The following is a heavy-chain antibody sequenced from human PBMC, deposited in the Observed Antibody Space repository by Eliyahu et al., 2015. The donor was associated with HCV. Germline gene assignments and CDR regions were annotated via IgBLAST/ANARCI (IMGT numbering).Heavy chain of an antibody. CDR2: IFYDGAT. CDR1: GDPITSTSYW. Sequence: QQQLQEWGPGVVKPSETLSLTCTLSGDPITSTSYWWAWIRQPPGKGLEWIGSIFYDGATNYNSALQSRVTISIDTPRNQFSLRVSSLTAADTALYYCARLGGAVAVQYWNFGLWGRGALVSVSS. V-gene: IGHV4-39*01. D-gene: IGHD6-19*01. J-gene: IGHJ2*01. CDR3: ARLGGAVAVQYWNFGL.